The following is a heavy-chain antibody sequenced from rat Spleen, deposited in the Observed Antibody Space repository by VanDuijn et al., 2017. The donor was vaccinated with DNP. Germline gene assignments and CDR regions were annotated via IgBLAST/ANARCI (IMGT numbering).Heavy chain of an antibody. CDR1: GFTFSNYD. J-gene: IGHJ3*01. D-gene: IGHD1-11*01. CDR3: TTVYGGYSGWFAS. CDR2: ISNSVVDT. V-gene: IGHV5-20*01. Sequence: EVQLVESGGGLVQPGRSLKLSCAASGFTFSNYDMAWVRQAPTKGLEWVASISNSVVDTYYRDSVKGRFTISRDNAKSSLYLQMDSLRSEDTATYYCTTVYGGYSGWFASWGQGTLVTVSS.